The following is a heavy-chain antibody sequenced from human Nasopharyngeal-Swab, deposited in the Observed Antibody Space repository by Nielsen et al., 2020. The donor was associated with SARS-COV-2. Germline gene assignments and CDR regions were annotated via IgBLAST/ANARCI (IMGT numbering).Heavy chain of an antibody. CDR1: GGTFSSYA. CDR2: IIPIFGTA. J-gene: IGHJ6*02. V-gene: IGHV1-69*06. CDR3: ARGGTYYDFWSGYYNYYYGMDV. D-gene: IGHD3-3*01. Sequence: SVKVSCKASGGTFSSYAISWVRQAPGQGLEWMGGIIPIFGTANYAQKFQGRVTITADKSTSTAYMELSSLRSEDTAVYYCARGGTYYDFWSGYYNYYYGMDVWGQGTTVTVSS.